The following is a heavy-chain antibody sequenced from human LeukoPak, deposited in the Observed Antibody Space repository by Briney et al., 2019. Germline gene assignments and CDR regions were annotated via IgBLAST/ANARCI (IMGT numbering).Heavy chain of an antibody. CDR1: GFTFSNAW. Sequence: SGGSLRLSCAASGFTFSNAWMSWVRQAPGQGLEWVSSLSTSSRYIYYADSVKGRFIISRDNAKNSLYLQMNSLRAEDTAVYFCAREGPYLGAAVAGTAALDSWGQGTLVTVSS. J-gene: IGHJ4*02. CDR3: AREGPYLGAAVAGTAALDS. D-gene: IGHD6-19*01. V-gene: IGHV3-21*06. CDR2: LSTSSRYI.